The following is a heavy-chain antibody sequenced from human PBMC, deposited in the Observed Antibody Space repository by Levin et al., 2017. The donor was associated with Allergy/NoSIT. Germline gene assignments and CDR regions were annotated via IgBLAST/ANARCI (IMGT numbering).Heavy chain of an antibody. Sequence: TGGSLRLSCTVSGGSISSSSYYWGWIRQPPGKGLEWIGSIYYSGSTYYNPSLKSRVTISVDTSKNQFSLKLSSVTAADTAVYYCARHEDYYYYMDVWGKGTTVTVSS. CDR3: ARHEDYYYYMDV. J-gene: IGHJ6*03. V-gene: IGHV4-39*01. CDR1: GGSISSSSYY. CDR2: IYYSGST.